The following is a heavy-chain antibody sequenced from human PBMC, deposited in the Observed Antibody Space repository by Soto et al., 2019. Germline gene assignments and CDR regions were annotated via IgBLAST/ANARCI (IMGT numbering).Heavy chain of an antibody. Sequence: SVKVSCKAAGGTFSSYAISWVRQAPGQGLEWMGGIIPIFGTANYAQKFQGRVTITADESTSTAYMELSSLRSEDTAVYYCARRDRYNHDASDISGQGTIVTLSS. V-gene: IGHV1-69*13. J-gene: IGHJ3*02. CDR1: GGTFSSYA. CDR3: ARRDRYNHDASDI. CDR2: IIPIFGTA. D-gene: IGHD1-1*01.